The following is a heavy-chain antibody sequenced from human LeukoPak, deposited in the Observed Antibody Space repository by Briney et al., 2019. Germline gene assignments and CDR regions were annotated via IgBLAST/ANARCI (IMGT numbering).Heavy chain of an antibody. CDR3: ARSQGPIVVVSAAPSYYYYYMDV. CDR1: GGTFSRYA. D-gene: IGHD2-2*01. CDR2: IIPIFGTA. J-gene: IGHJ6*03. Sequence: SVKVSCKASGGTFSRYAISWVRQAPGQGLEWMGGIIPIFGTANYAQKFQGRVTITTDESTTTAYMEVSSLRSEDTTVYYCARSQGPIVVVSAAPSYYYYYMDVWGKGTTVTVSS. V-gene: IGHV1-69*05.